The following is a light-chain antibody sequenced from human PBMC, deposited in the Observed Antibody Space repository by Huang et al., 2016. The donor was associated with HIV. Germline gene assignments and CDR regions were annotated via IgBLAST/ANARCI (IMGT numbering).Light chain of an antibody. Sequence: DIVMTQSPDSLAVSLGERATINCKSSQSVLYSSNNKNYLAWYQQKPGQPPKLLIYWASTREYGVPDLLGGSGSGTDFTLTISSLQAEDVAIYYCQQYYNSASYTCGQGTKLEIK. J-gene: IGKJ2*01. V-gene: IGKV4-1*01. CDR2: WAS. CDR3: QQYYNSASYT. CDR1: QSVLYSSNNKNY.